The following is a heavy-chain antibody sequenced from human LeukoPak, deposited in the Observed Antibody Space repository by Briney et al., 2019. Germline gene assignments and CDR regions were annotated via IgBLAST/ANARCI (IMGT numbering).Heavy chain of an antibody. Sequence: GRSLRLSCAASGFTFDDYAMHWVRQAPGKGLEWVSGISWNSGSIGYADSVKGRFTISRDNAKNSLYLQMNSLRAEDTALYYCAKEGPIWFGEYGGLDYWGQGTLVTVSS. CDR2: ISWNSGSI. CDR3: AKEGPIWFGEYGGLDY. D-gene: IGHD3-10*01. CDR1: GFTFDDYA. J-gene: IGHJ4*02. V-gene: IGHV3-9*01.